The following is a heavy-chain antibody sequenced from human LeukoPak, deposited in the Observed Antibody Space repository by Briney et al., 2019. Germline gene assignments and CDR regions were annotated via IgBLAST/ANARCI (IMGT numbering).Heavy chain of an antibody. CDR2: INSDGSST. CDR3: AKDRGWLQFFDY. D-gene: IGHD5-24*01. V-gene: IGHV3-74*01. CDR1: GFTFSSYW. Sequence: PGGSLRLSCAASGFTFSSYWMHWVRQAPGKGLVWVSRINSDGSSTSYADSVKGRFTISRDNSKNTLYLQMNSQRAEDTAMFYCAKDRGWLQFFDYWGEGSHVAVAS. J-gene: IGHJ4*02.